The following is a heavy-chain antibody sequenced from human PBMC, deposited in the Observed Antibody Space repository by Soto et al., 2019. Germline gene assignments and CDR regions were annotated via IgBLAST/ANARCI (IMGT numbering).Heavy chain of an antibody. D-gene: IGHD3-16*02. V-gene: IGHV3-15*01. J-gene: IGHJ6*03. CDR1: GFTFSNAW. CDR2: IKSKTDGGTT. CDR3: TTSFPRELHLGELSSYYYYYYMDV. Sequence: GGSLRLSCAASGFTFSNAWMSWVRQAPGKGLEWVGRIKSKTDGGTTDYAAPVKGRFTISRDDSKNTLYLQMNSLKTADTAVYYCTTSFPRELHLGELSSYYYYYYMDVWGKGTTVTVSS.